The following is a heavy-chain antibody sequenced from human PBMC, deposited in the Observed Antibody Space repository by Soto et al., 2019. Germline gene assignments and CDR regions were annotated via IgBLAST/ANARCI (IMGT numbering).Heavy chain of an antibody. V-gene: IGHV4-30-4*01. J-gene: IGHJ4*02. CDR1: GGSISSGDYY. D-gene: IGHD3-10*01. CDR3: ARVGGFGATTIDY. Sequence: QVQLQESGPGLVKPSQTLSLTCTVSGGSISSGDYYWSWIRQPPGKGLEWIGYIYYSGSTYYNPSLKSRLTITVDPAKNHFSLKLSSVTAADTAVYYCARVGGFGATTIDYWGQGTLVTVSS. CDR2: IYYSGST.